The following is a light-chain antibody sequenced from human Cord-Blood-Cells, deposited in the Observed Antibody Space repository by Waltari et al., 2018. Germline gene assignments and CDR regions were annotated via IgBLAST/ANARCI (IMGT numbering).Light chain of an antibody. V-gene: IGLV1-40*01. CDR2: GNS. J-gene: IGLJ3*02. CDR1: SSNIGAGYD. Sequence: QSVLTQPPSVSGAPGQRVTISCTGSSSNIGAGYDVHWYQQLPGTAPKLLIYGNSNRPSGVHDRFSGCKSRTRASLAITGLQAEDEADYYCQSYASSLSGSVFGGGTKLTVL. CDR3: QSYASSLSGSV.